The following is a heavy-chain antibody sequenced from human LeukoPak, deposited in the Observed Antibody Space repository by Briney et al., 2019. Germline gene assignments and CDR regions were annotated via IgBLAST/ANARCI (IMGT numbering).Heavy chain of an antibody. CDR3: ARGGVVPAAIDY. CDR2: IIPILGIA. V-gene: IGHV1-69*04. J-gene: IGHJ4*02. Sequence: SVKVTCKASGGTFSSYAISWVRQAPGQGLEWMGRIIPILGIANYAQKFQGRVTITADKSTSTAYMELSSLRSEDTAVYYCARGGVVPAAIDYWGQGTLVTVSS. CDR1: GGTFSSYA. D-gene: IGHD2-2*01.